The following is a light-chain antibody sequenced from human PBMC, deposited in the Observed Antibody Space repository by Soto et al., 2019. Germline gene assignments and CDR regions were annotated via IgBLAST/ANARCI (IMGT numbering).Light chain of an antibody. CDR3: LQHNRYPWT. CDR2: VAS. Sequence: DIQMTQSPSSMSASVGDRFTITCRASQGISNYLAWFQQKPGKVPKRLIYVASSLQSGVPSRFRGSGSGTEFTLTISSLQPEDSETYYCLQHNRYPWTFGQGTKVDIK. V-gene: IGKV1-17*03. CDR1: QGISNY. J-gene: IGKJ1*01.